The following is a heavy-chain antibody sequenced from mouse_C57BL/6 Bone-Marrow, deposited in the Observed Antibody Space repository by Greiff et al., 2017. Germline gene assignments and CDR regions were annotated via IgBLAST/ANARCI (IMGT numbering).Heavy chain of an antibody. Sequence: EVKLVVSGGGLVQSGRSLRSPCATSGFIFSAFYMEWVRQAPGKGLEWIAACRNKANDYTIEYSASVKGRSIVSRDNYQSILYHQMNALRAEDTTIYYCARDALYDYCAMDYWGQGTSVTVSS. V-gene: IGHV7-1*01. CDR3: ARDALYDYCAMDY. J-gene: IGHJ4*01. CDR2: CRNKANDYTI. D-gene: IGHD1-3*01. CDR1: GFIFSAFY.